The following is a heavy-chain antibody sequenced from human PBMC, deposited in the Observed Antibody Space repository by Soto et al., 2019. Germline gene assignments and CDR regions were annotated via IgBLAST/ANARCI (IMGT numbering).Heavy chain of an antibody. D-gene: IGHD2-2*01. CDR1: EVIFSNSA. V-gene: IGHV3-30*04. CDR2: VSFDGSLK. J-gene: IGHJ4*02. CDR3: ARDGPSSLTSYFDY. Sequence: HPGGSLRLSCVASEVIFSNSAMHWVRQAPGKGLEWVAVVSFDGSLKYYADSVEGRFTISRDSSKNTLYLQMSSLRPEDTAVYYCARDGPSSLTSYFDYWGQGTLVTVSS.